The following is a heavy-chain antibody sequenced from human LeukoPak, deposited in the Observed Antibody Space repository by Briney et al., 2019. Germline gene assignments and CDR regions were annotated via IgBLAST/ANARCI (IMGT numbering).Heavy chain of an antibody. CDR2: INAGNGNT. V-gene: IGHV1-3*01. Sequence: ASVKVSCKASGYTFTSYAMHWVRQAPGQRLEWMGWINAGNGNTKYSQKFQGRVTITRDTSASTAYMELSSLRSEDTAVYYCARSGQWELPGFDYWGQGTLVTVSS. CDR3: ARSGQWELPGFDY. J-gene: IGHJ4*02. D-gene: IGHD1-26*01. CDR1: GYTFTSYA.